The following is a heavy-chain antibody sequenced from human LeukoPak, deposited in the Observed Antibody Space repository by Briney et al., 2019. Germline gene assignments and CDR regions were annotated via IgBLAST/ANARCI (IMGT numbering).Heavy chain of an antibody. V-gene: IGHV3-20*01. CDR2: INRNGYST. J-gene: IGHJ4*02. CDR3: AGKGLGGELGGFDS. D-gene: IGHD1-26*01. Sequence: GGSLRLSCAASGFTFGDYGMSWVRQAPGKGLQWVSGINRNGYSTGYADFVKGRFTISRDNTKNSLYLQMNSLGVEDTALYHCAGKGLGGELGGFDSWGQGTLVTVSS. CDR1: GFTFGDYG.